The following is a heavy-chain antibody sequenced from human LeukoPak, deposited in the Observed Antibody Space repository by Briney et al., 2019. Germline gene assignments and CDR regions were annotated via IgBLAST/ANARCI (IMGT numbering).Heavy chain of an antibody. D-gene: IGHD1-26*01. CDR1: GFTFSSYG. Sequence: GRSLRLSCAASGFTFSSYGMHWVRQAPGKGLEWVAVISYDGRNTYYADSVKGRFTISRDNSKNTLYLQMNSLRAEDTAVYYCARDPLPQSASYPGDYWGQETLATVSS. CDR3: ARDPLPQSASYPGDY. CDR2: ISYDGRNT. V-gene: IGHV3-30*03. J-gene: IGHJ4*02.